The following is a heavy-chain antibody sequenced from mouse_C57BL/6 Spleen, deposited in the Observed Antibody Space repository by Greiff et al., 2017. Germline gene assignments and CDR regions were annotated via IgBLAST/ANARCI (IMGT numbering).Heavy chain of an antibody. D-gene: IGHD4-1*02. Sequence: VQVVESGPELVKPGASVKISCKASGYAFSSSWMNWVKQRPGKGLEWIGRIYPGDGDTNYNGKFKGKATLTADKSSSTAYMQLSSLTSEDSAVYFCARSPNFPSFDYWGQGTTLTVSS. V-gene: IGHV1-82*01. J-gene: IGHJ2*01. CDR3: ARSPNFPSFDY. CDR2: IYPGDGDT. CDR1: GYAFSSSW.